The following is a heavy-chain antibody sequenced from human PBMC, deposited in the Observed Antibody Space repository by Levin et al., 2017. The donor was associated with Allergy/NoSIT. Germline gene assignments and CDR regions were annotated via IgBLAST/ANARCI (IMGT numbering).Heavy chain of an antibody. J-gene: IGHJ6*02. CDR1: GFTLTTYE. CDR3: ARGRYGSGGTTRYQGVGV. V-gene: IGHV3-30*04. CDR2: ISYDGIKK. D-gene: IGHD1-1*01. Sequence: PGGSLRLSCAVSGFTLTTYEMHWVRQAPGKGLEWVGFISYDGIKKDYADPVKGRFTVSRDDSKNTMYLQLDSLRAEDTAVYYCARGRYGSGGTTRYQGVGVWGQGTTVTVSS.